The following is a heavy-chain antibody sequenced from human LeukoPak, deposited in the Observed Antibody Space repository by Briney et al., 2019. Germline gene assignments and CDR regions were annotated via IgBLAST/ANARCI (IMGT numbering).Heavy chain of an antibody. CDR2: ISYDGSNK. CDR3: ARDVCTSCYTFDY. Sequence: GGSLRLFCAASGFTFSSYAMHWVRQAPGKGLEWVAVISYDGSNKYYADSVKGRFTISRDNSKNTLYLQMNSLRAEDTAVYYCARDVCTSCYTFDYWGQGTLVTVSS. V-gene: IGHV3-30-3*01. D-gene: IGHD2-2*02. J-gene: IGHJ4*02. CDR1: GFTFSSYA.